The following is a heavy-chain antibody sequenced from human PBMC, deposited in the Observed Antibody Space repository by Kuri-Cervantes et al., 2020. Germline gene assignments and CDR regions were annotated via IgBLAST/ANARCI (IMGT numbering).Heavy chain of an antibody. CDR3: ARKGESSSWYPWDWFDP. J-gene: IGHJ5*02. Sequence: GESLKISCAASGFTFSSYWMSWVRQAPGKGLEWVANIKQDGSEKYYVDSVKGRFTISRDNAKNSLYLQMNSLRAEDTAVYYCARKGESSSWYPWDWFDPWGQGTLVTVSS. CDR2: IKQDGSEK. CDR1: GFTFSSYW. V-gene: IGHV3-7*01. D-gene: IGHD6-13*01.